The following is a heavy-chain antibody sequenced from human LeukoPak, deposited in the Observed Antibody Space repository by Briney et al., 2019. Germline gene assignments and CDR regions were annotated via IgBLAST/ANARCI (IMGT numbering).Heavy chain of an antibody. V-gene: IGHV3-48*03. D-gene: IGHD2-15*01. CDR3: AREYCSGGSCFGFDP. Sequence: GGSLRLSCAASGFTFSSYEMNWVRQAPGKGLEWVSYISSSGSTIYYADSVKGRFTISRDNAKNSLYLQMNSLRAEDTAVYYCAREYCSGGSCFGFDPWGQEPWSPSPQ. CDR2: ISSSGSTI. CDR1: GFTFSSYE. J-gene: IGHJ5*02.